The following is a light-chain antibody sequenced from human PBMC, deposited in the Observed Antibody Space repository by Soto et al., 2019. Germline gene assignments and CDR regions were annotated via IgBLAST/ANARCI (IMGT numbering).Light chain of an antibody. J-gene: IGKJ1*01. CDR2: DAS. CDR1: QSISSW. CDR3: QKYDTYSRT. V-gene: IGKV1-5*01. Sequence: DIQMTQFPSTLSASVGDRVTITCRASQSISSWLAWYQQKPGTAPKLLIYDASSLQSGVPSRFSGSGSGTEFTLTITSLQPGDFATYYCQKYDTYSRTFGQGTKVEV.